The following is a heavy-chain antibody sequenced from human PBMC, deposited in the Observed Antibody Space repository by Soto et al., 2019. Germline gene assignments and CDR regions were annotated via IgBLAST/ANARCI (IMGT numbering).Heavy chain of an antibody. CDR1: GGSVSSGSYY. J-gene: IGHJ5*02. Sequence: QVQLQESGPGLVKPSETLSLTCTVSGGSVSSGSYYWSWIRQPPGKGLEWIGYIYYSGSTNYNPSRTSRVTIAVDTSKNQFSLKLSSVTAADTAVYYCARVNNWNYGGWFDPWGQGTLVTVSS. CDR2: IYYSGST. CDR3: ARVNNWNYGGWFDP. D-gene: IGHD1-7*01. V-gene: IGHV4-61*01.